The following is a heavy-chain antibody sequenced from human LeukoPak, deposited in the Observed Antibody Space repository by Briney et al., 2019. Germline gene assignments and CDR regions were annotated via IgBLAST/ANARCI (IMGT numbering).Heavy chain of an antibody. CDR2: INDSGRT. V-gene: IGHV4-34*01. Sequence: PSETLSLTCAVYGGSFSNYYWSWIRQPPGKGLEWIGEINDSGRTNYNPSLMSRVTVSVDTSKKQFSLRLTSVTATDTAVYYCARRWNYGRNYYIDVWGKGATASVPS. CDR1: GGSFSNYY. D-gene: IGHD1-7*01. J-gene: IGHJ6*03. CDR3: ARRWNYGRNYYIDV.